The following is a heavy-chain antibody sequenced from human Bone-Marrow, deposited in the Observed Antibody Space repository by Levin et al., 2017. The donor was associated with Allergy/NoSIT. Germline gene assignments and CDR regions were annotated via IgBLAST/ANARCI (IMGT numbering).Heavy chain of an antibody. CDR2: ISSSGSTI. J-gene: IGHJ6*03. D-gene: IGHD3-3*01. V-gene: IGHV3-48*03. CDR1: GFTFSSYE. CDR3: ARGFREDYDFWSGYYYVDDYYMDV. Sequence: PGGSLRLSCAASGFTFSSYEMNWVRQAPGKGLEWVSYISSSGSTIYYADSVKGRFTISRDNAKNSLYLQMNSLRAEDTAVYYCARGFREDYDFWSGYYYVDDYYMDVWGKGTTVTVSS.